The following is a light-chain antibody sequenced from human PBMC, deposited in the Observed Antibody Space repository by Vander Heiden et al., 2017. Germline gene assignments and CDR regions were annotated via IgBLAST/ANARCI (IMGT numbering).Light chain of an antibody. Sequence: EIVLTQSPATLSLSPGERATLSCSASQSVSSYLAWYQQKPGQAPRLLIYDASNRATGIPARFSGSGSGTNFTLTISSLEPEDFAVYYCQQRSNWQGLTFGGGTKVEIK. CDR3: QQRSNWQGLT. CDR1: QSVSSY. CDR2: DAS. V-gene: IGKV3-11*01. J-gene: IGKJ4*01.